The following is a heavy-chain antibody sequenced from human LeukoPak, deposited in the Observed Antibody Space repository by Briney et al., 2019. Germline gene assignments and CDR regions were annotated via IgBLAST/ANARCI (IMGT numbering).Heavy chain of an antibody. Sequence: GGSLRLSCAASGFTFSSYSMNWVRQAPGKGLEWVSYISSSSSTIYYADSVKGRFTMSRDNSKNTLYLQMNSLRGEDTAVYYCARDTGRRGKPGAFDIWGQGTMVTVSS. J-gene: IGHJ3*02. CDR3: ARDTGRRGKPGAFDI. D-gene: IGHD2-8*02. CDR2: ISSSSSTI. V-gene: IGHV3-48*01. CDR1: GFTFSSYS.